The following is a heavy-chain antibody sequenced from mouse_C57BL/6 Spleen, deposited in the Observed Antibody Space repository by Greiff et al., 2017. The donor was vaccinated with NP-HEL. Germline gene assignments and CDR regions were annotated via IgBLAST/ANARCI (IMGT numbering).Heavy chain of an antibody. V-gene: IGHV1-61*01. CDR2: IYPSDSET. CDR3: AREGDYYGSSYGFAY. D-gene: IGHD1-1*01. J-gene: IGHJ3*01. Sequence: QVQLQQSGAELVRPGSSVKLSCKASGYTFTSYWMDWVKQRPGQGLEWIGNIYPSDSETHYNQKFKDKATLTVDKSSSTAYMQLSSLTSEDSAVYYCAREGDYYGSSYGFAYWGQGTLVTVSA. CDR1: GYTFTSYW.